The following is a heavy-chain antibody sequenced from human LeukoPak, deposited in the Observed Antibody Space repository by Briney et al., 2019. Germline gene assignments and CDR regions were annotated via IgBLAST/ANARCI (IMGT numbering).Heavy chain of an antibody. D-gene: IGHD5-24*01. J-gene: IGHJ6*02. CDR1: GFTFNNYS. V-gene: IGHV3-30*03. CDR3: ARVRGDGYFYGMDV. Sequence: GGSLRLSCAASGFTFNNYSMHWVRQAPGKGLEWVAFISYDVSNKYYANSVKGRVTLSRDNSKNTVYLQMGSLRVEDLTVYYCARVRGDGYFYGMDVWGQGTTVTVSS. CDR2: ISYDVSNK.